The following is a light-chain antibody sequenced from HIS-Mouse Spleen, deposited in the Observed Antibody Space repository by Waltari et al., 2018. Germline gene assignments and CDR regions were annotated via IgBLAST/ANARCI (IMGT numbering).Light chain of an antibody. J-gene: IGKJ1*01. CDR3: QQYNSYSWT. CDR1: QSMSSW. Sequence: DIQMTQSPSTLSASVGDRVTITCRASQSMSSWLAWYQQKTGKAPKLLIYKASSLESGVPSRFSGSGSGTEFTLTISSLQPDDFATYYCQQYNSYSWTFGQGTKVEIK. CDR2: KAS. V-gene: IGKV1-5*03.